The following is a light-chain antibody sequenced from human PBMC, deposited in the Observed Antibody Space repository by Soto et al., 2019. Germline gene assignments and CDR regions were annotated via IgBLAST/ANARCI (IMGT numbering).Light chain of an antibody. CDR3: QVWDTSSDHPV. CDR2: DNR. V-gene: IGLV3-21*02. J-gene: IGLJ2*01. CDR1: NIGIKD. Sequence: SYELTQPPSVSVAPGQTARISCGGNNIGIKDVYWYQQQPGQAPVLVVYDNRDRPSGIPERFSGSNSGNTATLTISRVEAGDEADYYCQVWDTSSDHPVFGGGTKLTVL.